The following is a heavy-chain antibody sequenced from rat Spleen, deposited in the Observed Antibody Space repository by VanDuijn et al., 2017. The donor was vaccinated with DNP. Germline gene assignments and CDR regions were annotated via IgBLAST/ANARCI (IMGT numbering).Heavy chain of an antibody. J-gene: IGHJ1*01. CDR1: GLTFSDYA. D-gene: IGHD1-11*01. CDR2: ISTGGGNT. V-gene: IGHV5S23*01. Sequence: EVQLVESGGGLVQPGRSLKLSCAASGLTFSDYAMAWVRQAPKKGLEWVATISTGGGNTYYRDSVKGRFTISRDNAKSTLYLQMDSLRSEDTTTYYCASLLTTEDWYFDFWGPGTMVTVSS. CDR3: ASLLTTEDWYFDF.